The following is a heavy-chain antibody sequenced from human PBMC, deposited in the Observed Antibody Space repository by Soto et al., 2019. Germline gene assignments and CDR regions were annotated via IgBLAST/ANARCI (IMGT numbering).Heavy chain of an antibody. CDR3: AKFDPLGELLWFDP. Sequence: QEQLVQSGAEVKKPGSSVKVSCRASGGTFSNYAISWVRQAPGRGLEWMGGIIPVFGTVVYAQKLQGRVTIPADNSTRMAYMELSSMRSDDTAVYYCAKFDPLGELLWFDPCGQGTLVTVSS. CDR1: GGTFSNYA. D-gene: IGHD3-16*01. CDR2: IIPVFGTV. J-gene: IGHJ5*02. V-gene: IGHV1-69*06.